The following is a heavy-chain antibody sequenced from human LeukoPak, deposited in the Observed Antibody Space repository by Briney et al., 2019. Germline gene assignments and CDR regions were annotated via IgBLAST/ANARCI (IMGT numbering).Heavy chain of an antibody. D-gene: IGHD6-13*01. J-gene: IGHJ3*02. V-gene: IGHV3-9*01. CDR1: GFTFDDYA. CDR3: AKEAGYRNAFDI. CDR2: ISWNSGSI. Sequence: QTGGSLRLSCAASGFTFDDYAMHRVRQAPGKGLEWVSGISWNSGSIGYADSVKGRFTISRDNAKNSLYLQMNSLRAEDTALYYCAKEAGYRNAFDIWGQGTMVTVSS.